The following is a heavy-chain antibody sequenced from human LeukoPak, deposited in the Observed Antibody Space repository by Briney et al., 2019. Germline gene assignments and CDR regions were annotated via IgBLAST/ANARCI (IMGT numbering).Heavy chain of an antibody. J-gene: IGHJ4*02. CDR3: TTATDMIYFGSGSPSVDY. CDR2: INSNGDEI. Sequence: GGSLRLSCAASGFTFSTYAMTWVRQAPGKGLEWVSGINSNGDEIYYADSVRGRFTISRDNSNNALYLQMNSLKTEDTAVYYCTTATDMIYFGSGSPSVDYWGQGTLVTVSS. CDR1: GFTFSTYA. D-gene: IGHD3-10*01. V-gene: IGHV3-23*01.